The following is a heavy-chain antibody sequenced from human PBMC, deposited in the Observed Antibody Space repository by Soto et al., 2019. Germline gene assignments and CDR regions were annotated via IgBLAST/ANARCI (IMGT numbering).Heavy chain of an antibody. CDR3: RTQWLD. CDR2: IKKKADGGTT. V-gene: IGHV3-15*01. D-gene: IGHD6-19*01. Sequence: GGSLRLSCAASGFTFSNAWMSWVRQAPGKGLEWVGLIKKKADGGTTEYAAPLKGRFTISRDDSKNTLYLEMNSLKIEDTGVYYCRTQWLDWGQGTLVTVSS. J-gene: IGHJ4*02. CDR1: GFTFSNAW.